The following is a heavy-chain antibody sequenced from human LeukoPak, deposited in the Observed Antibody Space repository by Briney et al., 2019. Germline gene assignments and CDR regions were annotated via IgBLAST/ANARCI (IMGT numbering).Heavy chain of an antibody. Sequence: TSETLSLTCTVSGGSISTSSYYWGWIRQPPGKGREWIGTIYYGGRTYYNPSLKSRVTISVDTSKNQFSLKLSSVTAADTAMYYCARHGYYFDSPSDYWGQGTLVTVSS. V-gene: IGHV4-39*01. CDR2: IYYGGRT. CDR3: ARHGYYFDSPSDY. D-gene: IGHD3-22*01. J-gene: IGHJ4*02. CDR1: GGSISTSSYY.